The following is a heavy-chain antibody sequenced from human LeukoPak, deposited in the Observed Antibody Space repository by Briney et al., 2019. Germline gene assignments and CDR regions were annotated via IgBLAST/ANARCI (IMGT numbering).Heavy chain of an antibody. V-gene: IGHV3-23*01. Sequence: GGTLRLSCAASGFTFSSYGLSWVRQAPGKGLEWVSAISGSGGSTYYADSVKGRFTISRDNSKNTLYLQTNSLRAEDTAVYYCARDRRPDYFDYWGQGTLVTVSS. CDR1: GFTFSSYG. CDR3: ARDRRPDYFDY. J-gene: IGHJ4*02. CDR2: ISGSGGST.